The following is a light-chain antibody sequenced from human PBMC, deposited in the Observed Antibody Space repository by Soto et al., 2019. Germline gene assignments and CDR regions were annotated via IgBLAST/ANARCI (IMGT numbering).Light chain of an antibody. CDR3: QQYGTSPRT. Sequence: EMVLTQSPGTLSLSPGERATLSCRASQSVSSSYLAWYQQKPGQAPRLLIYGASSRATGIPDRFSGSGSGTDFTLTISRVEPEGFAVYYCQQYGTSPRTFGQGTQVEVK. CDR2: GAS. CDR1: QSVSSSY. J-gene: IGKJ1*01. V-gene: IGKV3-20*01.